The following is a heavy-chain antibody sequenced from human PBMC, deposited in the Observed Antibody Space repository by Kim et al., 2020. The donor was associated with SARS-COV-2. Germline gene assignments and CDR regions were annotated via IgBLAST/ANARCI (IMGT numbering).Heavy chain of an antibody. V-gene: IGHV3-30*02. Sequence: ADHVKGRFTISRDNSKNTVYLQMNSRRAEDTAVYYCAKFEYSSSSDAFDIWGQGTMVTVSS. CDR3: AKFEYSSSSDAFDI. D-gene: IGHD6-6*01. J-gene: IGHJ3*02.